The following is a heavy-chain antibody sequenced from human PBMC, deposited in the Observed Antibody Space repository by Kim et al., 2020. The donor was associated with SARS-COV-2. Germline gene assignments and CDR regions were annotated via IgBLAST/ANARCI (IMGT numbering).Heavy chain of an antibody. Sequence: GGSLRLSCAASGFTFSSYSMNWVRQAPGKGLEWVSSISSSSSYIYYADSVKGRFTISRDNAKNSLYLQMNSLRAEDTAVYYCASIGSSTDCSSTSCGPWGQGTLVTVSS. CDR3: ASIGSSTDCSSTSCGP. CDR2: ISSSSSYI. CDR1: GFTFSSYS. V-gene: IGHV3-21*01. J-gene: IGHJ5*02. D-gene: IGHD2-2*01.